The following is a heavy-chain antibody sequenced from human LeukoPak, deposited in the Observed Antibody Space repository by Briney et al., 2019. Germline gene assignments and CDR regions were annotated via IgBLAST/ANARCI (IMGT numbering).Heavy chain of an antibody. CDR3: AREPSGSYFD. CDR1: GYTFTSYY. V-gene: IGHV1-46*01. Sequence: GASVKVSCKASGYTFTSYYMHWVRQAPGQGLEWMGVINPTSGSTSYPQKFQGRVTITRDTSTGTIYMELSSLTSEDTAVYYCAREPSGSYFDWGQGTLVTVSS. J-gene: IGHJ4*02. CDR2: INPTSGST. D-gene: IGHD1-26*01.